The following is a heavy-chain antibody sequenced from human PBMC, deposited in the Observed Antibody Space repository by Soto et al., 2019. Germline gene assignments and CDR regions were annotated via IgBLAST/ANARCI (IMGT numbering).Heavy chain of an antibody. CDR2: IYYSGST. D-gene: IGHD3-10*01. CDR3: ARDLGYGSGSYYKENWFDP. CDR1: GGSISSGGYY. Sequence: SETLSLTCTVSGGSISSGGYYWSWIRQHPGKGLEWIGYIYYSGSTYYNPSLKSRVTISVDTSKNRFSLKLSSVTAADTAVYYCARDLGYGSGSYYKENWFDPWGQGTLVTVSS. J-gene: IGHJ5*02. V-gene: IGHV4-31*03.